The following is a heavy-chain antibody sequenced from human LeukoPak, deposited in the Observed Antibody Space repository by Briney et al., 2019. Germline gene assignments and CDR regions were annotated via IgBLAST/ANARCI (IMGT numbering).Heavy chain of an antibody. CDR3: TVVMDPADY. CDR2: IRYDGSNK. V-gene: IGHV3-30*02. J-gene: IGHJ4*02. Sequence: GGSLRLSCAASGFTFSSYGMHWVRQAPGKGLEWVAFIRYDGSNKYYADSVRGRFTISRDNSKNTLYLQMNSLRAEDTAVYYATVVMDPADYWGQGTLVTVSS. D-gene: IGHD4-23*01. CDR1: GFTFSSYG.